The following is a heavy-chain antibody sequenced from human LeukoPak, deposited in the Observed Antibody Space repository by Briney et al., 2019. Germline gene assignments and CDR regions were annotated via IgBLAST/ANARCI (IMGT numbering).Heavy chain of an antibody. V-gene: IGHV4-4*02. CDR3: ARSMYYDILTGPHPWYFDL. CDR2: IYHSGST. Sequence: SDTLSLTCAVSGGSISSSNWWSWVRQPPGKWLEWIGEIYHSGSTNYNPSLKSRVTISVDKSKNQFSLKLSSVTAADTAVYYCARSMYYDILTGPHPWYFDLWGRGTMVTVSS. D-gene: IGHD3-9*01. CDR1: GGSISSSNW. J-gene: IGHJ2*01.